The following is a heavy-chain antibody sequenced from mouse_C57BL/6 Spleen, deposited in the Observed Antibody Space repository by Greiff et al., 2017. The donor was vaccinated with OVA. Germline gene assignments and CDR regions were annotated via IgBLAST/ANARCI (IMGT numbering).Heavy chain of an antibody. V-gene: IGHV1-69*01. CDR2: IDPSDSYT. CDR1: GYTFTSYW. Sequence: QVQLQQPGAELVLPGASVKLSCKASGYTFTSYWMHWVKQRPGQGLEWIGEIDPSDSYTNYNQKFKGKSTLTVDKSSSTAYMQLSSLTSEDSAVYYCARGVFDYWGQGTTLTVSS. CDR3: ARGVFDY. J-gene: IGHJ2*01.